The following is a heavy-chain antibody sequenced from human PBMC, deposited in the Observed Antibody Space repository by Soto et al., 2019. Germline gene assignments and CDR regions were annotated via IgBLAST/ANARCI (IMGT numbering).Heavy chain of an antibody. CDR1: GYTFTHYY. Sequence: QVQLVQSGAEGKKHGASVKVSCKASGYTFTHYYMHWVRQAPGQGLEWMGIINTGGGSTNYAQKFQGRVTMTRDTSTSTVYMELSSLRSDYTAVYYCAREVSSGRAYWGQGTLVTVSS. CDR3: AREVSSGRAY. CDR2: INTGGGST. V-gene: IGHV1-46*01. J-gene: IGHJ4*02. D-gene: IGHD6-19*01.